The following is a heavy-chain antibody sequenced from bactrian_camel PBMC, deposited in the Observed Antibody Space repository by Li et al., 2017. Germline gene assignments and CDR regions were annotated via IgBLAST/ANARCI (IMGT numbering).Heavy chain of an antibody. J-gene: IGHJ4*01. CDR2: RCKDGRT. Sequence: HVQLVESGGGSVLAGGSLTLSCRGAGHTFRGTCMGWFRHVPGKEREAVAGRCKDGRTIYADYVKGRFTLSQDNAKTTLYLQMNTLKPEDTAVYYCVVDPPPYCYTPNNYFGQGTQVTVS. V-gene: IGHV3S55*01. CDR3: VVDPPPYCYTPNNY. D-gene: IGHD2*01. CDR1: GHTFRGTC.